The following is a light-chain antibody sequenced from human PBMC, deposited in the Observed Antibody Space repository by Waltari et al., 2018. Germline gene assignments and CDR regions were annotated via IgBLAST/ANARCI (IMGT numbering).Light chain of an antibody. Sequence: QSALSQPASVSGSPGQSITISCSGTNNYAGCSNFVSWYQQYPDKAPKVIIYDTDRPSGVSHRFSGSKFGNTASLTISGLQAEDEADYYCCSYTRSSTYVFGTGTKVTVL. V-gene: IGLV2-14*03. J-gene: IGLJ1*01. CDR2: DT. CDR1: NNYAGCSNF. CDR3: CSYTRSSTYV.